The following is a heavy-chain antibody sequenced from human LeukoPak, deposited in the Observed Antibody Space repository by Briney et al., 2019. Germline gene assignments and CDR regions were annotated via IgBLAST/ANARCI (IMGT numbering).Heavy chain of an antibody. Sequence: SETLSLTCIVSGGSISSYYWTWIRQPPGKGLEWIGYTLYTGTANYNPSLKSRVTTSVDRSKNHFSLELSSVTAADTAVYYCARSLGPGSHWLDPWGQGIPVTVSS. J-gene: IGHJ5*02. CDR2: TLYTGTA. CDR1: GGSISSYY. D-gene: IGHD3-10*01. CDR3: ARSLGPGSHWLDP. V-gene: IGHV4-59*08.